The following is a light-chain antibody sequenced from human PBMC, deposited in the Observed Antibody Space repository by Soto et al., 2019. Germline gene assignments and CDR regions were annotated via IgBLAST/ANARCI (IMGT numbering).Light chain of an antibody. CDR1: QGVSRK. J-gene: IGKJ4*01. V-gene: IGKV3-15*01. Sequence: DIVMTQSPATLHVAPGERVTFSCRASQGVSRKLAWYQHKPGQAPRLLISGASTVGNGVPARFSGSGSGTEFTLTISSLQSEDCAIYYCQQYHTWPITFGGGTKVEIK. CDR3: QQYHTWPIT. CDR2: GAS.